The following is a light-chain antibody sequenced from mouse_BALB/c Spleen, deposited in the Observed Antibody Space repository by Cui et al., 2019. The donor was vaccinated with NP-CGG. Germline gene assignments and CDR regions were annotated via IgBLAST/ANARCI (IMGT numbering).Light chain of an antibody. J-gene: IGLJ1*01. CDR2: GTN. Sequence: QAVVTQDSALTTSPGETVTLTCRSSTGAVTTSNYANWVQEKPDHLFTGLIGGTNNRVPGVPARFSGSLIGEKAALTITGAQTEDEAIYFCALWYSNHWVFGGGTKLTVL. CDR1: TGAVTTSNY. CDR3: ALWYSNHWV. V-gene: IGLV1*01.